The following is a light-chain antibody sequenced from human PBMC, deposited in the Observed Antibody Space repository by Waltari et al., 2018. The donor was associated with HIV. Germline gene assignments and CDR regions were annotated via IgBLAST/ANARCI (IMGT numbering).Light chain of an antibody. Sequence: QLVLTQSPSASASLGASVTPTCTPSSGPSSPAIPWHHPQPEKGPRYLMMLNSDGSHRKGDGIPDRFSGSRSGAERYLTISSLQSEDEADYYCQAWGTGTQVVFGGGTKLTVL. CDR1: SGPSSPA. CDR3: QAWGTGTQVV. J-gene: IGLJ2*01. V-gene: IGLV4-69*01. CDR2: LNSDGSH.